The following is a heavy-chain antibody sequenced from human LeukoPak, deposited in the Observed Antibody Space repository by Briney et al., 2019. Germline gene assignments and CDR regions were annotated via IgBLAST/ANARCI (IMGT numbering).Heavy chain of an antibody. CDR3: AREEWGYYDSSGTGLDY. D-gene: IGHD3-22*01. Sequence: ASVKVSCKASGYTFTNYGISWVRQAPGQGLEWMGWISAYNGNTNYAQKLQGRVTMTTDTSTSTAHMELRSLRSDDTAVYYCAREEWGYYDSSGTGLDYWGQGTLVTVSS. CDR1: GYTFTNYG. J-gene: IGHJ4*02. CDR2: ISAYNGNT. V-gene: IGHV1-18*01.